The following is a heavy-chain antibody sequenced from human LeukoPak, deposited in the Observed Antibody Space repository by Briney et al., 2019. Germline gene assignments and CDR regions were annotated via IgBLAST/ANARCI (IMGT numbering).Heavy chain of an antibody. CDR1: GGTFSSYA. D-gene: IGHD6-13*01. CDR3: ARALLYSSSWYSGWYFDL. J-gene: IGHJ2*01. V-gene: IGHV1-69*06. Sequence: SVKVSRKASGGTFSSYAISWVRQAPGQGLEWMGGIIPIFGTANYAQKFRGRVTNTADKPTSTAYMELSSLRSEDTAVYYCARALLYSSSWYSGWYFDLWGRGTLVTVSS. CDR2: IIPIFGTA.